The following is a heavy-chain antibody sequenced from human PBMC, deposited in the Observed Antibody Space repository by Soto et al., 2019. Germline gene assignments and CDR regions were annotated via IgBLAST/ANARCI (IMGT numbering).Heavy chain of an antibody. V-gene: IGHV4-34*01. J-gene: IGHJ5*02. CDR3: ARVDISMVRATTRGFDP. Sequence: PSETLSLTCAVVGDSLRGQSWNWIRQSPGKGLEWIGELDQSGGTNYNPSLKSRAIISDDTSKNQFSLTLTSVTAADTAVYYCARVDISMVRATTRGFDPWGQGTLVTVSS. CDR2: LDQSGGT. D-gene: IGHD3-10*01. CDR1: GDSLRGQS.